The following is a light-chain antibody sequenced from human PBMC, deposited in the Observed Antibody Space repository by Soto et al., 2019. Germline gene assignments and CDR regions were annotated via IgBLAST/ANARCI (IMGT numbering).Light chain of an antibody. CDR3: TAYTTSTTLV. Sequence: QSALTQPASVSGSPGQSITISCTGTSSDVGSYNYGSWYQQHPGKAPTLMIYDVSNRPSGVSKRFSGSKSGNTASLTISGLQAEDEADYYCTAYTTSTTLVFGGGTKLTVL. CDR1: SSDVGSYNY. J-gene: IGLJ2*01. CDR2: DVS. V-gene: IGLV2-14*03.